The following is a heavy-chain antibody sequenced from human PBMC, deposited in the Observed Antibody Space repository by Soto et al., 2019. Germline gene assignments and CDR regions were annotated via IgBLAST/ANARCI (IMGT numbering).Heavy chain of an antibody. D-gene: IGHD3-22*01. CDR2: IGHTGAT. CDR3: ARETYHYDSDAYKKTLVFDS. CDR1: NGSFRGYF. Sequence: SETLSLTCDVYNGSFRGYFWGWIRQSPEKGLEWIGEIGHTGATNYNASLKSRVILSLDSSKNQFSLRLSSVTAADTAVYFCARETYHYDSDAYKKTLVFDSWGQGTLVTVSS. V-gene: IGHV4-34*01. J-gene: IGHJ4*02.